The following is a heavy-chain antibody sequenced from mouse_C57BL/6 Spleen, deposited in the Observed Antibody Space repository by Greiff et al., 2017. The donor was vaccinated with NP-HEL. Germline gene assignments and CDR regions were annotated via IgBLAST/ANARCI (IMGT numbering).Heavy chain of an antibody. CDR2: IYPGDGDT. J-gene: IGHJ2*01. Sequence: VQLQQSGPELVKPGASVKISCKASGYAFSSSWMNWVKQRPGKGLEWIGRIYPGDGDTNYNGKFKGKATLTADKSSSTAYMQLSSLTSEDSAVYFCARELWSHFDYWGQGTTLTVSS. CDR3: ARELWSHFDY. CDR1: GYAFSSSW. V-gene: IGHV1-82*01. D-gene: IGHD1-1*02.